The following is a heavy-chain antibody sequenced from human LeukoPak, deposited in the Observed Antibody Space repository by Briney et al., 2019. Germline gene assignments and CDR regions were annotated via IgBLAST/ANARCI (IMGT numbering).Heavy chain of an antibody. CDR3: AKDYRDGDYYHYMDV. J-gene: IGHJ6*03. Sequence: PGGSLRLSCASSGFTFSSYVMTSVRQAPGKGLDWVSAIGSSDGDTYYAASVKGRFTIARDNSNNMLYLQMNSLRAEDTAVYFCAKDYRDGDYYHYMDVWRKGTSVTVSS. CDR1: GFTFSSYV. D-gene: IGHD3-16*02. V-gene: IGHV3-23*01. CDR2: IGSSDGDT.